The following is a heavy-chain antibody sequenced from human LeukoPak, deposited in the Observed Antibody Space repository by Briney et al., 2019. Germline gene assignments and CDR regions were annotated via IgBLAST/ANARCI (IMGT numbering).Heavy chain of an antibody. CDR3: ARYRSRRYQLLLPRLAVAFDI. V-gene: IGHV1-18*01. Sequence: GASVRVSCKASGYTFTSYGISWVRQAPGQGLEWMGWISAYNGNTNYAQKLQGRVTITTDTSTSTAYMELRSLRSDDTAVYYCARYRSRRYQLLLPRLAVAFDIWGQGTMVTVSS. CDR1: GYTFTSYG. CDR2: ISAYNGNT. D-gene: IGHD2-2*01. J-gene: IGHJ3*02.